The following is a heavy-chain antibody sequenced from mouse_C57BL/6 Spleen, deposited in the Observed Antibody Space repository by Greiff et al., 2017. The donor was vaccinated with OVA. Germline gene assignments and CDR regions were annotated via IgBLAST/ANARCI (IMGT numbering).Heavy chain of an antibody. Sequence: QVQLKQPGAELVKPGASVKMSCKASGYTFTSYWITWVKQRPGQGLEWIGDIYPGSGSTNYNEKFKSKATLTVGTSSSTAYMQLSSLTSEDSAVYDCAKWTRRRGFAYWGQGTLVTVSA. V-gene: IGHV1-55*01. CDR2: IYPGSGST. CDR3: AKWTRRRGFAY. J-gene: IGHJ3*01. D-gene: IGHD2-13*01. CDR1: GYTFTSYW.